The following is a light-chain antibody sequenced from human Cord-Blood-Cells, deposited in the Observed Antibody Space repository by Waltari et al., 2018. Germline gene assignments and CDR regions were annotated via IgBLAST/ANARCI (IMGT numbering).Light chain of an antibody. V-gene: IGLV2-23*02. CDR1: SSDVGAYNS. CDR3: CSYAGSSTPYV. CDR2: DVS. J-gene: IGLJ1*01. Sequence: SALTQPASVSGSPGQSITSSCTGASSDVGAYNSVSLYQQHPGKASKLMIYDVSKRPSGVSKRFSGSKSGNTACLTISGLQAEDEADYYCCSYAGSSTPYVFGTGTKVTVL.